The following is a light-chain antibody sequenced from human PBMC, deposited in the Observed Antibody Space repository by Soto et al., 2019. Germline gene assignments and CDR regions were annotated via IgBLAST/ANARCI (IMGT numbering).Light chain of an antibody. Sequence: QSALTQPASVSGSPGQSITISCTGTSSDVGSYKFVSWYQHHPGKAPKLMIYEGSKRPSGVSYRFSRSKSGNTASLTISGLQAEDEADYYCCSYAGSSTLVFGGGTKLTVL. V-gene: IGLV2-23*01. CDR3: CSYAGSSTLV. J-gene: IGLJ2*01. CDR1: SSDVGSYKF. CDR2: EGS.